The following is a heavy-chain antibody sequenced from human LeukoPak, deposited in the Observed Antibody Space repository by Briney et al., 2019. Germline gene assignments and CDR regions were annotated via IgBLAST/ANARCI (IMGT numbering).Heavy chain of an antibody. CDR3: ARDAADTAMVNGGYYYYMDV. J-gene: IGHJ6*03. CDR2: IYYSGST. V-gene: IGHV4-31*03. CDR1: GGSISSGGYY. Sequence: SETLSLTCTVSGGSISSGGYYWSWIRQHPGKGLEWIGYIYYSGSTYYNPSLKSRVTISVDTSKNQFSLKLSSVTAADTAVYYCARDAADTAMVNGGYYYYMDVWGKGTTVTVSS. D-gene: IGHD5-18*01.